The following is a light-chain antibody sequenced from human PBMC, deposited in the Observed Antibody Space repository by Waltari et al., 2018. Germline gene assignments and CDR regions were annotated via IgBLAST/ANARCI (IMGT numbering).Light chain of an antibody. CDR2: AAS. V-gene: IGKV3-11*01. CDR1: QSVSSY. J-gene: IGKJ3*01. CDR3: QQRTF. Sequence: ELLLTQSPATLSLSPGESATLSCRASQSVSSYLAWYQQKPGQAPRLLIYAASNRATGIPARFGGSGSETDFTLTISSLEPEDFAVYYCQQRTFFGPGTKVDIK.